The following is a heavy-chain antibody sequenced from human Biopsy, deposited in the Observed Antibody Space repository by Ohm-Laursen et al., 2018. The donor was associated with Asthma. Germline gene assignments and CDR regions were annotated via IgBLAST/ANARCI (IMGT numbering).Heavy chain of an antibody. CDR2: INSVFGIT. CDR1: GGTFNTYV. D-gene: IGHD2-2*01. V-gene: IGHV1-69*13. CDR3: ARKAGSCISRTCYSLDF. Sequence: SVKVSCKSLGGTFNTYVIGWVRQPPGQGLEWMGGINSVFGITTYPQKFQDRVTITADDSTSTVYMELSSLRSEDTAVYYCARKAGSCISRTCYSLDFWGQGTLVTVSS. J-gene: IGHJ4*02.